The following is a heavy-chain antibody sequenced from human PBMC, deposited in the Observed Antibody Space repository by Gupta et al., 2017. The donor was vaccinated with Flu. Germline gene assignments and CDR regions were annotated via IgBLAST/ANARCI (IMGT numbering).Heavy chain of an antibody. D-gene: IGHD1-26*01. CDR2: VSGSGGST. J-gene: IGHJ4*02. Sequence: EVQLLESGGGLVQPGGSLRLSCAASGFAFSDYAMSWVRQAPGKGLEWVSVVSGSGGSTYYADSVKGRFTISRDNSKNTLYLQMNSLRAEDTALYYCAKGGNIGIVIAIVNGGQGTLVTVSS. CDR3: AKGGNIGIVIAIVN. CDR1: GFAFSDYA. V-gene: IGHV3-23*01.